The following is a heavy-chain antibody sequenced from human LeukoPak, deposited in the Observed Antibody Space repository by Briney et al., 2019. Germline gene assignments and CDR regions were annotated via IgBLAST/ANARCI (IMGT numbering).Heavy chain of an antibody. CDR1: GGSISSYY. CDR3: AKDGHYDFWSGYYNPNWFDP. J-gene: IGHJ5*02. V-gene: IGHV4-59*01. CDR2: IYYSGST. D-gene: IGHD3-3*01. Sequence: PSETLSLTCTVSGGSISSYYWSWIRQPPGKGLEWIGYIYYSGSTNYNPSLKSRVTISVDTSKNQFSLKLSSVTAADTAVYYCAKDGHYDFWSGYYNPNWFDPWGQGTLVTVSS.